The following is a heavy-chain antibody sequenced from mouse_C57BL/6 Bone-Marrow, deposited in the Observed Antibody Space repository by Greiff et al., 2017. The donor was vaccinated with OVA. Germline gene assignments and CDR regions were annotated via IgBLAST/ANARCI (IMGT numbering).Heavy chain of an antibody. D-gene: IGHD2-4*01. CDR3: ARPSMITRYFDV. V-gene: IGHV5-17*01. Sequence: VQLKESGGGLVKPRGSLKLSCAASGFTFSDYGMHWVRQAPEKGLEWVAYISSGSSTIYYADTVKGRFTISRDNAKNTLFLQMTSLRSEDTAMYYCARPSMITRYFDVWGTGTTVTVSS. J-gene: IGHJ1*03. CDR2: ISSGSSTI. CDR1: GFTFSDYG.